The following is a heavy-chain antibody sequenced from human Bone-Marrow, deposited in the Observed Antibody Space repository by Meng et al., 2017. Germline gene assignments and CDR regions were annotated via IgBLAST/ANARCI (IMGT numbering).Heavy chain of an antibody. J-gene: IGHJ4*02. D-gene: IGHD2/OR15-2a*01. V-gene: IGHV7-4-1*02. CDR3: ARDARGLLKDY. CDR1: GYNFPDYY. Sequence: QVQLVQSGAEVKKPGASVKVSCKPSGYNFPDYYIHWVRRAPGQGLEWMGRINTNTGNPTYAQGFTGRFVFSLDTSVSTAYLQISSLKAEDTAVYYCARDARGLLKDYWGQGTLVTVSS. CDR2: INTNTGNP.